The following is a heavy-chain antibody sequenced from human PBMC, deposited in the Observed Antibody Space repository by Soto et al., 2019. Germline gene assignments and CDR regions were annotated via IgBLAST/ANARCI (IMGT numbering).Heavy chain of an antibody. Sequence: ASAEASSKARRYSFNSCSLCWPCQYQGQRLEWMGWINAGNGNTKYSQKFQGRVTITRDTSASTAYMELSSLRSEDTAVYYFASSSRILSYRSDTCIHGGQGIRFTVS. J-gene: IGHJ4*02. CDR2: INAGNGNT. CDR1: RYSFNSCS. V-gene: IGHV1-3*01. D-gene: IGHD3-16*02. CDR3: ASSSRILSYRSDTCIH.